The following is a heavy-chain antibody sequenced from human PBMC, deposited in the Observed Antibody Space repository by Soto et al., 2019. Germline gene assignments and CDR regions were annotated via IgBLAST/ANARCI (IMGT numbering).Heavy chain of an antibody. CDR2: LTPSTGNT. CDR1: GYTFITYA. Sequence: QVQLVQSGTEVKKPGASVKVSCKPSGYTFITYAINWVRQATGQGPEWMGFLTPSTGNTGYARRVQGRLTLTSDTSTGTAYMELRGLTSADTAVYYCVTRARWGQGSLVAVAS. D-gene: IGHD6-6*01. CDR3: VTRAR. J-gene: IGHJ4*02. V-gene: IGHV1-8*01.